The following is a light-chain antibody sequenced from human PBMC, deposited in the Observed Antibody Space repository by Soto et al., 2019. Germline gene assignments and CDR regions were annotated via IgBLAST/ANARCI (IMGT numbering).Light chain of an antibody. J-gene: IGKJ2*01. CDR2: GSS. Sequence: EVVLTQSPGTLSLSPGERATLSCRASQSVSNNYFAWYQQQPGQAPRLLIFGSSDRATGTPDRFSGSVSGTDFTLTISGLEPEDFAVYYCQQYGSSPPYTFGQGTKLEIK. CDR3: QQYGSSPPYT. V-gene: IGKV3-20*01. CDR1: QSVSNNY.